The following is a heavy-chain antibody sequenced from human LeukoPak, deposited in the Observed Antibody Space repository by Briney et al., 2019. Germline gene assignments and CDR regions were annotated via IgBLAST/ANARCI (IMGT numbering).Heavy chain of an antibody. Sequence: GASVKVSCKASGYTFTGYYMHWVRQAPGQGLEWMGWINPNSGGTNYAQKFQGRVNMTRDTSISTAYMGLSRLRSDDTAVYYCARGLSITIFGVVMFDYWGQGTLVTVSS. D-gene: IGHD3-3*01. CDR3: ARGLSITIFGVVMFDY. J-gene: IGHJ4*02. CDR2: INPNSGGT. V-gene: IGHV1-2*02. CDR1: GYTFTGYY.